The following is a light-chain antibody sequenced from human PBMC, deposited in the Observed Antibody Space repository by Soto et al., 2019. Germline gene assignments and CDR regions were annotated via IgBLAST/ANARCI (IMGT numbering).Light chain of an antibody. Sequence: EIVMTQSPATLSVSLGERATLSCRASQSVTSNLAWYQQKPGQAPRLLIYGASTRATGIPARFSGSGSGTEFTLTISRLQSEDFAIYFCQQYNTWPETFGQGTKV. V-gene: IGKV3-15*01. J-gene: IGKJ1*01. CDR3: QQYNTWPET. CDR2: GAS. CDR1: QSVTSN.